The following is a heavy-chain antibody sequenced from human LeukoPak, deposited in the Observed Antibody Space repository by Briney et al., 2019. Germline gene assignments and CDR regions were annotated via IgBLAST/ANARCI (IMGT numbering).Heavy chain of an antibody. CDR3: TRDRLYCGGDCLDP. V-gene: IGHV3-74*01. CDR1: GFTFSSYW. CDR2: VNSDGSST. J-gene: IGHJ5*02. D-gene: IGHD2-21*02. Sequence: AGGSLRLSCAASGFTFSSYWMHWVRQAPGKGLVWVSRVNSDGSSTSYADSVKGRFTISRDNAKNTLYLQMNSLRAEDTAVYYCTRDRLYCGGDCLDPWGQGTLVTVSS.